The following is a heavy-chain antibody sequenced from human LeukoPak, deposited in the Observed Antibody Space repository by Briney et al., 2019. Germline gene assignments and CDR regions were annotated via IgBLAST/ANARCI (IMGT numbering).Heavy chain of an antibody. V-gene: IGHV3-23*01. Sequence: PGGSLRLSCATSGFTFSNYAMSWVRQAPGKGLEWVSAISVSGGSTYYADSVKGRFTISRDNSKNTLYLQMNSLRAEDTAVYYCVKEAVTTNYYYYMDVWGKGTTVTVSS. CDR3: VKEAVTTNYYYYMDV. J-gene: IGHJ6*03. D-gene: IGHD4-17*01. CDR1: GFTFSNYA. CDR2: ISVSGGST.